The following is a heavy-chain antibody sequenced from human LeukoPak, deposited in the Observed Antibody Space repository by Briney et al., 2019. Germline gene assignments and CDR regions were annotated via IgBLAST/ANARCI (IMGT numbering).Heavy chain of an antibody. CDR1: GGSISSYY. CDR3: ARGYGSGRDMDV. Sequence: PSETLSLTCTVSGGSISSYYWSWIRQPPGKGLEWIGYIYYSGSTNYNPSLKSRVTISVDTSKNQFSLKLSSVTAADTAVYYCARGYGSGRDMDVWGKGTTVTISS. D-gene: IGHD3-10*01. CDR2: IYYSGST. J-gene: IGHJ6*03. V-gene: IGHV4-59*12.